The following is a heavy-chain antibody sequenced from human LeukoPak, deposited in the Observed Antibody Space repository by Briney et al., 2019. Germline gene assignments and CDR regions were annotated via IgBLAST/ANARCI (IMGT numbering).Heavy chain of an antibody. D-gene: IGHD2-2*01. CDR3: ARGYCSSTSCFLDY. J-gene: IGHJ4*02. CDR1: GGTFSSYA. Sequence: SVKVSCKASGGTFSSYAISWVRQAPGQGLEWVGGIIPVFGTANYAQRFQGRVTITTDESTSTAYMELTSLRSEDTAVYYCARGYCSSTSCFLDYWGQGTLVTVSS. CDR2: IIPVFGTA. V-gene: IGHV1-69*05.